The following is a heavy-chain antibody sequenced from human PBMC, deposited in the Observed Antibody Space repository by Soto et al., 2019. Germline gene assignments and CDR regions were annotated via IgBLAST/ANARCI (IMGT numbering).Heavy chain of an antibody. CDR1: GFICSVYE. Sequence: QPGMSLRISFASSGFICSVYEMIWFGQAPGKGLEWVSYISSSGTTSYYADSVKGRFTISRDNSKNTLYLQMNSLRAEDTAVYYCSSSIAARADAFEIWG. V-gene: IGHV3-48*03. CDR3: SSSIAARADAFEI. J-gene: IGHJ3*02. D-gene: IGHD6-6*01. CDR2: ISSSGTTS.